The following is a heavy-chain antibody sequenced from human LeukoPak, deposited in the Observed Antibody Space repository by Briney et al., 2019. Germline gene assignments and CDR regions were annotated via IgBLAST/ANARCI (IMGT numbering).Heavy chain of an antibody. D-gene: IGHD2-2*01. Sequence: GGSLRLSCAASGFTFSRYAMSWVRQAPGKGLEWVSGISVSGAYTYYADSVKGRFTISRDDSKNTLYLQMNSLRAEDTAVDYCAKGYCGDTSCQTRLGFDYWGQGTLVTVSS. CDR1: GFTFSRYA. CDR2: ISVSGAYT. J-gene: IGHJ4*02. V-gene: IGHV3-23*01. CDR3: AKGYCGDTSCQTRLGFDY.